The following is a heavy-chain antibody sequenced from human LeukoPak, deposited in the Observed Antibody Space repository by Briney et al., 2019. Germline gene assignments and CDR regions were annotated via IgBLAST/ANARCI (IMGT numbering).Heavy chain of an antibody. D-gene: IGHD2-15*01. CDR2: ISGSGGST. J-gene: IGHJ4*02. CDR3: AKPQSGGSCYGR. V-gene: IGHV3-23*01. Sequence: PGGSLRLSCAASGFTFSSYGMSWVRQAPGKGLEWVSAISGSGGSTYYADSVKGRFTISRDNSKNTLYLQMNSLRAEDTAVYYCAKPQSGGSCYGRWGQGTLVTVSS. CDR1: GFTFSSYG.